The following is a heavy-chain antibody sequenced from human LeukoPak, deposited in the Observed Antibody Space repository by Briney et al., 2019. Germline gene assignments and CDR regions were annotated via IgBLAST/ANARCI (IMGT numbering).Heavy chain of an antibody. V-gene: IGHV3-7*01. CDR1: GFTFSSYW. J-gene: IGHJ4*02. CDR3: ARDIEAAGLFLDY. D-gene: IGHD6-13*01. Sequence: GGSLRLSCAASGFTFSSYWMSWVRQAPGKGLEWVANMNYDGSEKYYVDSVKGRFTISRDNAKNSLYLQMNSLRAEDTAVYYCARDIEAAGLFLDYWGQGTLVTVSS. CDR2: MNYDGSEK.